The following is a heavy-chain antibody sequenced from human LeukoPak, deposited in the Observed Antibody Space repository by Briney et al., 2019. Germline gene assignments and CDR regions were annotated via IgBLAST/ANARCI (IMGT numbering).Heavy chain of an antibody. CDR2: IFYSGTT. Sequence: SETLSLTCTVSGGSISSYYWSWIRQSPGKGLEWIGFIFYSGTTNYNPSLKSRVTISVDTSKNQFSLKLSSVTAADTAVYFCAREDYYNSGGYYLDYWGQGTLVTVSS. V-gene: IGHV4-59*08. CDR3: AREDYYNSGGYYLDY. D-gene: IGHD3-22*01. CDR1: GGSISSYY. J-gene: IGHJ4*02.